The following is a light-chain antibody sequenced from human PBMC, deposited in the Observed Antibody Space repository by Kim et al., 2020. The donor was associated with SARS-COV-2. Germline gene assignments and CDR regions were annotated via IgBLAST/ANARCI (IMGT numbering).Light chain of an antibody. J-gene: IGKJ3*01. Sequence: PASCSCRVSQSLVYSDGNIYLNWFHQRPGQSPRRLIYKVSNRDSGVPDRFSGSGSGTDFTLQISRVEAEDVGVYYCMQGTHWPFTFGPGTKVDIK. CDR2: KVS. V-gene: IGKV2-30*01. CDR3: MQGTHWPFT. CDR1: QSLVYSDGNIY.